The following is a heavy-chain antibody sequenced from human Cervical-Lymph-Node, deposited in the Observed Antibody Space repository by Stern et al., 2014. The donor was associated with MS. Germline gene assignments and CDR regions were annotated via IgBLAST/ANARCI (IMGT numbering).Heavy chain of an antibody. J-gene: IGHJ5*02. V-gene: IGHV4-61*02. D-gene: IGHD1-26*01. CDR3: ATTRWDLFTWNWFDP. Sequence: VQLVESGPGLVKPSQTLSLTCTVSGGSIGSSGYYWSWIRQPADKGLEGIGRIHDSGSTYYNPSLKSRVTISMDTAQNQFSLKLTSVTAADTAVYYCATTRWDLFTWNWFDPWGQGTLVTVSS. CDR1: GGSIGSSGYY. CDR2: IHDSGST.